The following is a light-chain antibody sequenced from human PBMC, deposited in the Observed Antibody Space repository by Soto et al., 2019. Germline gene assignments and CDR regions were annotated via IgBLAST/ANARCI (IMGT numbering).Light chain of an antibody. CDR2: EVS. V-gene: IGLV2-14*01. CDR3: ASHTITGSWV. Sequence: QSVLTQPAAVSGSPGQSITVSCTGSSSDIGSSTSVSWYQHYPGKVPTLLIYEVSNRPSGISSRLSASKSDNTASLTISGLQPEDEATYFCASHTITGSWVFGGGTKLTVL. CDR1: SSDIGSSTS. J-gene: IGLJ3*02.